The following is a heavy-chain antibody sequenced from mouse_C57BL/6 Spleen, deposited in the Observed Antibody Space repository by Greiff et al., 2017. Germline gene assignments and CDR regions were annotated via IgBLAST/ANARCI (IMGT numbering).Heavy chain of an antibody. J-gene: IGHJ4*01. CDR3: ARGDYYYYGRDYAMDY. V-gene: IGHV2-2*01. D-gene: IGHD1-1*01. CDR2: IWSGGST. CDR1: GFSLTSYG. Sequence: VQLQESGPGLVQPSQSLSITCTVSGFSLTSYGVHWVRQSPGKGLEWLGVIWSGGSTDYNAAFISRLSISKDNSKSQVFFKMNSLQADDTAIYYCARGDYYYYGRDYAMDYWGQGTSVTVSS.